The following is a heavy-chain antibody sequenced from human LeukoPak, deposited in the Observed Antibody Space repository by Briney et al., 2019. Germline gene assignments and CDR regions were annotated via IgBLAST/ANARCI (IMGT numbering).Heavy chain of an antibody. J-gene: IGHJ4*02. CDR3: AKYSKYYYGSGSYYSY. CDR1: GFTFSSYW. Sequence: GGSLRLSCAASGFTFSSYWMSWVRQAPGKGLEWVSAISGSGGSTYYADSVKGRFTISRDNSKNTLYLQMNSLRAEDTAVYYCAKYSKYYYGSGSYYSYWGQGTLVTVSS. CDR2: ISGSGGST. D-gene: IGHD3-10*01. V-gene: IGHV3-23*01.